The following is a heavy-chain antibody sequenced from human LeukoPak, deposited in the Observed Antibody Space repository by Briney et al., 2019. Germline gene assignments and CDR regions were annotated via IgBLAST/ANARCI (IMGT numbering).Heavy chain of an antibody. J-gene: IGHJ5*02. Sequence: SETLSLTCTVTGGSISSYYWSWLRQSPGKGPEWIGYIYHSGNTNYNPSLKSRLTISVARSKNQISLKLTSVTAAGTAMYYCARGSSGWDFLDSFDPWGQGTLVTVSS. V-gene: IGHV4-59*08. CDR1: GGSISSYY. CDR2: IYHSGNT. D-gene: IGHD6-19*01. CDR3: ARGSSGWDFLDSFDP.